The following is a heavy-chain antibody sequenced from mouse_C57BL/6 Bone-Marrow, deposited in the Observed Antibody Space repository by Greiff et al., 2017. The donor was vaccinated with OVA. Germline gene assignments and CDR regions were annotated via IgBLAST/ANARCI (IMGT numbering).Heavy chain of an antibody. D-gene: IGHD2-3*01. CDR2: IYPGDGDT. CDR3: ARGPSMMVTFFDY. V-gene: IGHV1-80*01. CDR1: GYAFSSYW. Sequence: VQLQESGAELVKPGASVKISCKASGYAFSSYWMNWVKQRPGKGLEWIGQIYPGDGDTNYNRKFKGKATLTADKSSSTAYMQLSSLTSEDSAVYFCARGPSMMVTFFDYWGQGTTLTVSS. J-gene: IGHJ2*01.